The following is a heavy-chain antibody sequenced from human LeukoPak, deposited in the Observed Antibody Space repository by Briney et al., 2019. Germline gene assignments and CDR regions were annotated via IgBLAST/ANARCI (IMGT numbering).Heavy chain of an antibody. CDR1: GGSISSYY. CDR3: AXXXXXXCSGDNCYYYYYYMDV. J-gene: IGHJ6*03. V-gene: IGHV4-59*01. Sequence: SETLSLTCTVSGGSISSYYWSWIRQPPGKGLEWIGYIYYSGSTNYNPSLKSRVTISVDTSKNQFPLKLSSVTAAYTAVYYCAXXXXXXCSGDNCYYYYYYMDVWGKGTTVTVSS. CDR2: IYYSGST. D-gene: IGHD2-15*01.